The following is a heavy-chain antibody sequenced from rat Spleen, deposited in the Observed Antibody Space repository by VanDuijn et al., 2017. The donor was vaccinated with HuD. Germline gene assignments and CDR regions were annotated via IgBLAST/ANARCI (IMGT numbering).Heavy chain of an antibody. CDR1: GLTFSYYD. J-gene: IGHJ2*01. Sequence: EVQLVESGGGLVQPGRSMKLSCAASGLTFSYYDMAWVRQAPTKGLEWVASISNASGGTHYPDSVKGRFTISRDNAQNTLFLQMSKLGSDDTAIYYCAREYTTDYYYDSWGQGVMVTVSS. V-gene: IGHV5-25*01. CDR2: ISNASGGT. D-gene: IGHD1-6*01. CDR3: AREYTTDYYYDS.